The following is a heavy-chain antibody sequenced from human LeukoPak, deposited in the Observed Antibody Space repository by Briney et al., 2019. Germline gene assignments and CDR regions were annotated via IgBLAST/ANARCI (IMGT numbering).Heavy chain of an antibody. Sequence: GGSLRLSCAASGFTFSSYWMSWVRQAPGKGLEWVANIKQDGSEKYYVDSVKGRFTISRDNAKNSLYLQMNSLRAEDTAVYYCARDQETYYDFWSGLNFDYWGQGTLVTVSS. CDR2: IKQDGSEK. CDR1: GFTFSSYW. CDR3: ARDQETYYDFWSGLNFDY. V-gene: IGHV3-7*01. J-gene: IGHJ4*02. D-gene: IGHD3-3*01.